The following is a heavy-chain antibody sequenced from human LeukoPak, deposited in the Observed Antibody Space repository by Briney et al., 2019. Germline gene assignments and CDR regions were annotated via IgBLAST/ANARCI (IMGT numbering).Heavy chain of an antibody. V-gene: IGHV4-4*07. CDR3: ARGGKATVVTM. Sequence: SETLSLTCTVSGGSINSYYWSWIRQPAGKGLAWIGRIYSSGSTNYNPSLKSRVSMSVDTSKNQFSLKLTSVTAADTAVYYCARGGKATVVTMWGQGILVPVPS. CDR2: IYSSGST. J-gene: IGHJ4*02. CDR1: GGSINSYY. D-gene: IGHD4-23*01.